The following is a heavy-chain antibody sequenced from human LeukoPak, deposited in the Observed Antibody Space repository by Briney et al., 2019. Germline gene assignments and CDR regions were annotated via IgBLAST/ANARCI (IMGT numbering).Heavy chain of an antibody. J-gene: IGHJ4*02. Sequence: GGSLRLSCAASGFTVSSNYMSWVRQAPGKGLEWVSVIYSGGSTYYADSVKGRFTISRDNSKNTLYLQMSSLRAEDTAVYYCARRRYYDSKGYSDYWGQGTLVTVSS. V-gene: IGHV3-66*04. CDR3: ARRRYYDSKGYSDY. D-gene: IGHD3-22*01. CDR1: GFTVSSNY. CDR2: IYSGGST.